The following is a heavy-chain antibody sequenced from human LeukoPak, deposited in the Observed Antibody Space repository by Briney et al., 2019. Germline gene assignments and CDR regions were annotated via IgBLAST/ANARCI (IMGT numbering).Heavy chain of an antibody. V-gene: IGHV3-7*01. J-gene: IGHJ3*02. CDR1: GFPFSSYW. Sequence: GGSLRLSCVASGFPFSSYWMTWVRQAPGKGLEWVANIKQDGSKKSYADSVKGRFTISRDNSKNTLYLQMNSLRAEDTAVYYCARDGSGSYSAFDIWGQGTMVTVSS. CDR2: IKQDGSKK. D-gene: IGHD1-26*01. CDR3: ARDGSGSYSAFDI.